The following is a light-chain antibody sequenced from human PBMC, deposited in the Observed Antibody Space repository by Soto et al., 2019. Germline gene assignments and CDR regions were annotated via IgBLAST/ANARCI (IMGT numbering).Light chain of an antibody. CDR2: WAS. V-gene: IGKV4-1*01. CDR3: QQYYSNPRT. CDR1: QSVLYSSSNKNY. J-gene: IGKJ1*01. Sequence: DIVMTQSADSLAVSLGERATINCKSSQSVLYSSSNKNYLAWYQQKPGQPPKLLISWASTRESGVPDRFSGSGSGTDFTLTISSLQAEDVAVYYCQQYYSNPRTFGQGTKVAIK.